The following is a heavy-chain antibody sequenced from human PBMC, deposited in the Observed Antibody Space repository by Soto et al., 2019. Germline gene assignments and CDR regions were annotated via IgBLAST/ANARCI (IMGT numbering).Heavy chain of an antibody. CDR3: ARGGYGSGSYLNWFDP. CDR2: ISSSGSTI. V-gene: IGHV3-48*03. Sequence: PGGSLRLSCAASGFTFSSYEMNWVRQAPGKGLEWVSYISSSGSTIYYADSVKGRFTISRDNAKNSLYLQMNSLRAEDTAVYYCARGGYGSGSYLNWFDPWGQGTLVTVSS. J-gene: IGHJ5*02. D-gene: IGHD3-10*01. CDR1: GFTFSSYE.